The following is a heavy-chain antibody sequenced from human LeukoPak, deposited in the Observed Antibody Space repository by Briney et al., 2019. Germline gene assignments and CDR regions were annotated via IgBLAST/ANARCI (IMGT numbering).Heavy chain of an antibody. CDR3: AKQLGYCSDGSCYFPY. D-gene: IGHD2-15*01. J-gene: IGHJ4*02. V-gene: IGHV3-66*04. Sequence: GGSLRLSCAASEFTVNSNFMSWVRQAPGKGLEWVSIISGAGTTYYADSVQGRFTISRDNSKSTLCLQMNSLRAEDTAVYYCAKQLGYCSDGSCYFPYWGQGTLVTVSS. CDR1: EFTVNSNF. CDR2: ISGAGTT.